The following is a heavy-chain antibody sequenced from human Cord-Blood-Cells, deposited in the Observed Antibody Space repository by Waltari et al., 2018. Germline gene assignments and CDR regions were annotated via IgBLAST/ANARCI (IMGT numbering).Heavy chain of an antibody. CDR1: GFTFSSYA. Sequence: VHGGGSLRLSCAASGFTFSSYAMSWVRQAPGKGLEWVSAISGSGGSTYYADSVKGRFTISRDNSKNTLYLQMNSLRAEDTAVYYCAKDVSEIGSSGWYYFDYWGQGTLVTVSS. V-gene: IGHV3-23*01. D-gene: IGHD6-19*01. CDR3: AKDVSEIGSSGWYYFDY. J-gene: IGHJ4*02. CDR2: ISGSGGST.